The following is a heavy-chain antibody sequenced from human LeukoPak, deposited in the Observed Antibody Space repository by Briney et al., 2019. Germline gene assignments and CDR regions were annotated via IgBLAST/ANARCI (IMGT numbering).Heavy chain of an antibody. J-gene: IGHJ4*02. V-gene: IGHV4-39*07. Sequence: HPSETLSLTCTVSGGSISSSSYYWGWIRQPPGKGLEWTGSIHYSGSTYYNLSLKSRVTISVDTSKNQFSLNLNSVTAADTAVYYCARQTLELRYFDYWGQGTLVTVSS. CDR3: ARQTLELRYFDY. CDR2: IHYSGST. CDR1: GGSISSSSYY. D-gene: IGHD1-1*01.